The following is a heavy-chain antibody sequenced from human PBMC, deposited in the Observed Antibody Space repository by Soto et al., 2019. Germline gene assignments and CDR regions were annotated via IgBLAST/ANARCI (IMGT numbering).Heavy chain of an antibody. Sequence: GESLKISCKGSGYSFTNYWIGWVRQMPGKGLEWMGLIYPGDSDTRYSPSFQGQVTISADKSINTAFLQWSSLKASDTAMYYCARHVPNMIPYGFDDWGQGTTVTVS. D-gene: IGHD3-16*01. V-gene: IGHV5-51*01. CDR3: ARHVPNMIPYGFDD. CDR1: GYSFTNYW. J-gene: IGHJ6*02. CDR2: IYPGDSDT.